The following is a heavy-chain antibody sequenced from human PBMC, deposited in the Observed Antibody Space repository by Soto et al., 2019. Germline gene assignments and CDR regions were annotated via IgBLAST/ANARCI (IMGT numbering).Heavy chain of an antibody. CDR3: AKNPRTPRYYFDY. CDR2: ISYDGSNK. D-gene: IGHD3-3*01. CDR1: GFTFSSYG. V-gene: IGHV3-30*18. Sequence: GGSLRLSCAASGFTFSSYGMDWVRQAPGKGLEWVAVISYDGSNKYYADSVKGRFTISRDNSKNTLYLQMNSLRAEDTAVYYCAKNPRTPRYYFDYWGQGTLVTAPQ. J-gene: IGHJ4*02.